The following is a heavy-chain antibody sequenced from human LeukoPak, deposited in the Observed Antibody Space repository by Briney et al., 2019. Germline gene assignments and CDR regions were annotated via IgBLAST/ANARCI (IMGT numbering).Heavy chain of an antibody. D-gene: IGHD1-14*01. CDR3: AREEAVSYNWFVP. Sequence: ASVKVTCKASGDTFTGYYMHWVRQAPGQGVEWMGWINPNSGGTNYAQNFQGRVTMTRDTSISTAYMELSRLRSDDTAVYYCAREEAVSYNWFVPWGQGTLVTVSS. V-gene: IGHV1-2*02. CDR1: GDTFTGYY. J-gene: IGHJ5*02. CDR2: INPNSGGT.